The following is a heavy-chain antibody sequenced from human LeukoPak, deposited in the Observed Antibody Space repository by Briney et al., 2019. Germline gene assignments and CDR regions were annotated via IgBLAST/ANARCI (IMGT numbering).Heavy chain of an antibody. V-gene: IGHV1-69*13. CDR3: ARPFYSEDIVVVPAASDEVRYYYGMDV. CDR1: GGTFSSYA. CDR2: IIPIFGTA. D-gene: IGHD2-2*01. Sequence: ASVKVSCKASGGTFSSYAISWVRQAPGQGLEWMGGIIPIFGTANCAQKFQGRVTITADESTSTAYMELSSLRSEDTAVYYCARPFYSEDIVVVPAASDEVRYYYGMDVWGQGTTVTVSS. J-gene: IGHJ6*02.